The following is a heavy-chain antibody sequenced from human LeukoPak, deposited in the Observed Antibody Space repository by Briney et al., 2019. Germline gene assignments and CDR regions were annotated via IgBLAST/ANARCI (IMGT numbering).Heavy chain of an antibody. J-gene: IGHJ4*02. CDR2: IYYSGST. CDR1: GGSISSSSYY. D-gene: IGHD6-13*01. Sequence: SETLSLTCTVSGGSISSSSYYWGWIRQPPGKGLEWIGSIYYSGSTYYNPSLKSRVTISVDTSKNQFSLKLSSVTAADTAVYYCARHIAAAGTDFDYWCQGTLVTVSS. CDR3: ARHIAAAGTDFDY. V-gene: IGHV4-39*01.